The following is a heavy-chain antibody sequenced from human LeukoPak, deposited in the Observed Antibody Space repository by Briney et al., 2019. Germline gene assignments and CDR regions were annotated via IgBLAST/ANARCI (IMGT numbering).Heavy chain of an antibody. CDR3: ARGFPYQLLLP. CDR1: GGSVSSGSYY. J-gene: IGHJ5*02. CDR2: IYYSGST. V-gene: IGHV4-61*01. D-gene: IGHD2-2*01. Sequence: SETLSLTCTVSGGSVSSGSYYWSWIRQPPGKGLEWIGYIYYSGSTNYNPSLKSRVTISVDTSKNQFSLKLSSVTAADTAVYYCARGFPYQLLLPWGQGTLVTVSS.